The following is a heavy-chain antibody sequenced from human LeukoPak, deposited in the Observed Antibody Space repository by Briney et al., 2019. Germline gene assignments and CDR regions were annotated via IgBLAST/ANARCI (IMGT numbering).Heavy chain of an antibody. D-gene: IGHD6-13*01. CDR2: ISGSGGST. J-gene: IGHJ3*02. V-gene: IGHV3-23*01. CDR1: GFTFSSYA. Sequence: GGSLRLSCAASGFTFSSYAMSWVRQAPGKGLEWVSAISGSGGSTYYADSVKGRFTISRDNSKNTLYLQMNSLRAEDTAVYYCAKAHIAAAGFSFRGGAFDIWGQGTMVTVSS. CDR3: AKAHIAAAGFSFRGGAFDI.